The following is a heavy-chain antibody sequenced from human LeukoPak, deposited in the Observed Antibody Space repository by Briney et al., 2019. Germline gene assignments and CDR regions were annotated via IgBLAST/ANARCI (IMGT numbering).Heavy chain of an antibody. Sequence: GGSLRLSCAAYGFTFSSYAMSWVRQAPGKGLEWVSAISGSGGSTYYADSVKGRFTISRDNSKNTLYLQMNSLRAEDTAVYYCASSIAVAGILGYFDYWGQGTLVTVSS. V-gene: IGHV3-23*01. D-gene: IGHD6-19*01. CDR3: ASSIAVAGILGYFDY. CDR2: ISGSGGST. CDR1: GFTFSSYA. J-gene: IGHJ4*02.